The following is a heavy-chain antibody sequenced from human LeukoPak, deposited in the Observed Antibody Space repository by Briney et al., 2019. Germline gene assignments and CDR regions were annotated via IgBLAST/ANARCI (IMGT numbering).Heavy chain of an antibody. CDR1: GFTFSSYT. V-gene: IGHV3-21*01. J-gene: IGHJ4*02. D-gene: IGHD2-8*01. Sequence: GGSLRLSCAASGFTFSSYTMNWVRQAPGKGLEWVSSISSRSNYIYYADSVKGRFTISRDNAKNSLYLQMNSLRAEDPAVYYCAKDGVPNRYFGRNYFDYWGQGTLVTVSS. CDR2: ISSRSNYI. CDR3: AKDGVPNRYFGRNYFDY.